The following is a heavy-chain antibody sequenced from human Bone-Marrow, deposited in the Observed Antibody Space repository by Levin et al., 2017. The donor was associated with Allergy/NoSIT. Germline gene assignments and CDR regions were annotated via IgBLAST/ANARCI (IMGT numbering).Heavy chain of an antibody. V-gene: IGHV1-18*01. Sequence: GASVKVSCRTSGYNFLSHGFIWVRQAPGQGLEWVGWISPHNGITDYAQKLQGRVTLTTVTSTSTAYMELRNLTSDDTAVYYCARVLGLYDAFSGADSWGQGTLVTVSS. CDR3: ARVLGLYDAFSGADS. CDR1: GYNFLSHG. D-gene: IGHD5/OR15-5a*01. J-gene: IGHJ4*02. CDR2: ISPHNGIT.